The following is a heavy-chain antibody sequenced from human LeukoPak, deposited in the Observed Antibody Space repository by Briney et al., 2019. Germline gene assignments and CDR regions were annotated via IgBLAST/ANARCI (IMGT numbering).Heavy chain of an antibody. J-gene: IGHJ6*02. CDR1: GFTFSSYS. CDR3: AREMRFGELRDYYGMDV. Sequence: GGSLRLSCAASGFTFSSYSMNWVRQAPGKGLEWVSSISSSSSYIYYADSVKGRFTISRDNAKNSLYLQMNSLRAEDTAVYHCAREMRFGELRDYYGMDVWGQGTTVTVSS. V-gene: IGHV3-21*01. D-gene: IGHD3-10*01. CDR2: ISSSSSYI.